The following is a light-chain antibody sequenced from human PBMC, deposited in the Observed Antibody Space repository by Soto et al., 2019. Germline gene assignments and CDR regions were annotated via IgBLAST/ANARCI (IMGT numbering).Light chain of an antibody. Sequence: AIRMTQSPSSFSASTGDRVTITCRASQGISSYLAWYQQKPGKAPKLLIYAAFTLQSGVPSRFSGSGSGTEFTLTISCLQSEDFATYYCQQYYSYLRTFGQGTKVEIK. CDR1: QGISSY. V-gene: IGKV1-8*01. J-gene: IGKJ1*01. CDR3: QQYYSYLRT. CDR2: AAF.